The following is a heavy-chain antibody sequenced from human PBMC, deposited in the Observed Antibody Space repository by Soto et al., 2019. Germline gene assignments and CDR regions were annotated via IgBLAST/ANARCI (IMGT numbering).Heavy chain of an antibody. J-gene: IGHJ6*02. CDR3: ASPHQWLGYYYYGMDV. V-gene: IGHV1-69*13. CDR2: IIPIFGTA. CDR1: GGTFSSYA. D-gene: IGHD6-19*01. Sequence: ASVKVSCKASGGTFSSYAISWVRQAPGQGLEWMGGIIPIFGTANYAQKFQGRVTITADESTSTAYMELSSLRSEDTAVYYCASPHQWLGYYYYGMDVWGQGTTVTVSS.